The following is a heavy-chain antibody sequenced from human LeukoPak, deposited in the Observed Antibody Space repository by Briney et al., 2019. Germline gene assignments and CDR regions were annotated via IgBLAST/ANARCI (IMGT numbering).Heavy chain of an antibody. CDR3: ARDVHCSSTSCFVGLDN. Sequence: RASVKVSCKASGYTFTNFGISWVRQAPGQGLEWMGWLSAYNGDTNYAQKVQGRVTMTTDSSTSTAYMELRSLRSDDTAMYYCARDVHCSSTSCFVGLDNWGQGTLVTVSS. D-gene: IGHD2-2*01. CDR2: LSAYNGDT. V-gene: IGHV1-18*01. CDR1: GYTFTNFG. J-gene: IGHJ4*02.